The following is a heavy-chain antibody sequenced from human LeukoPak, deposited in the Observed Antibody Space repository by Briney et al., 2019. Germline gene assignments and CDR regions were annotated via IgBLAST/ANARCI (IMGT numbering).Heavy chain of an antibody. CDR1: GFTVSSNY. Sequence: GGSLRLSCAASGFTVSSNYMSWVRQAPGKGLEWVSSISSSSSYIYYADSVKGRFTISRDNAKNSLYLQMNSLRAEDTAVYYCARVNSSGWTPFDYWGQGTLVTVSS. V-gene: IGHV3-21*01. CDR3: ARVNSSGWTPFDY. D-gene: IGHD6-19*01. CDR2: ISSSSSYI. J-gene: IGHJ4*02.